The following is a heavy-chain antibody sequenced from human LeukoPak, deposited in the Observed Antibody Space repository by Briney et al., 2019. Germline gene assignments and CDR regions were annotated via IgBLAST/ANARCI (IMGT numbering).Heavy chain of an antibody. Sequence: GASVKVSCKASGYTFTSYGISWVRQAPGQGLEWMGWISAYNGNTNYAQKLQGRVTMTTDTSTSTAYMELRSLGSDDTAVYYWARDRRGYSGYEPDNWFDPWGQGTLVTVSS. D-gene: IGHD5-12*01. J-gene: IGHJ5*02. CDR2: ISAYNGNT. V-gene: IGHV1-18*01. CDR1: GYTFTSYG. CDR3: ARDRRGYSGYEPDNWFDP.